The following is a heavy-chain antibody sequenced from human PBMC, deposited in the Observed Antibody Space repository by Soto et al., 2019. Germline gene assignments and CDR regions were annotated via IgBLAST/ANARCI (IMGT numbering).Heavy chain of an antibody. Sequence: GGSLRLSCAASGFTFSSYAMHWVRQAPGKWLEWVAVISYDGSNKYYADSVKGRFTISRDISKNTLYLQMNSLRAEDTAVYYCARAGGMDVWGQGTTVTVS. CDR2: ISYDGSNK. CDR3: ARAGGMDV. J-gene: IGHJ6*01. V-gene: IGHV3-30-3*01. D-gene: IGHD3-10*01. CDR1: GFTFSSYA.